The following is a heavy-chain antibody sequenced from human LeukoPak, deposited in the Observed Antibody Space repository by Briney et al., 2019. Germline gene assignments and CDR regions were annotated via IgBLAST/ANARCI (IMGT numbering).Heavy chain of an antibody. CDR3: AKGRGYSYGYKYYFDY. V-gene: IGHV3-23*01. CDR2: ISGSGGST. CDR1: GFTFSSYA. D-gene: IGHD5-18*01. Sequence: PGGSLRLSCAASGFTFSSYAMSWVRQAPGKGLEWVSAISGSGGSTYYADSVEGRFTISRDNSKNTLYLQMNSLRAEDTAVYYCAKGRGYSYGYKYYFDYWGQGTLVTVSS. J-gene: IGHJ4*02.